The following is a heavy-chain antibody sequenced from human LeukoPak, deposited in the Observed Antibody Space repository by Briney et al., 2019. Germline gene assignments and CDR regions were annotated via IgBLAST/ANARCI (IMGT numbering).Heavy chain of an antibody. V-gene: IGHV1-18*01. CDR2: ISAYNGNT. CDR1: GYTFTSYG. Sequence: ASVKVSCKASGYTFTSYGISWVRQAPGQGLEWMGWISAYNGNTNYAQKLQGRVTMTTDTSTSTAYMELRSLRSDDTAVYYCARDLPRPAYYHDSSGQGFDYWGQGTLVTVSS. CDR3: ARDLPRPAYYHDSSGQGFDY. D-gene: IGHD3-22*01. J-gene: IGHJ4*02.